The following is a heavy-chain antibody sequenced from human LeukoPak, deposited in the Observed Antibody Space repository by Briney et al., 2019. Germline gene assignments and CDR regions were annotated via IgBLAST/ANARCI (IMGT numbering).Heavy chain of an antibody. CDR1: GGSISSHY. CDR3: ARWAADYCSSTSCYLGDGYNFDY. CDR2: IYYSGST. J-gene: IGHJ4*02. D-gene: IGHD2-2*01. Sequence: SETLSLTCTVSGGSISSHYWSWIRQPPGKGLEWIGYIYYSGSTNYNPSLKSRVTISVDTSKNQFSLKLSSVTAADTAVYYCARWAADYCSSTSCYLGDGYNFDYWGQGTLVTVSS. V-gene: IGHV4-59*11.